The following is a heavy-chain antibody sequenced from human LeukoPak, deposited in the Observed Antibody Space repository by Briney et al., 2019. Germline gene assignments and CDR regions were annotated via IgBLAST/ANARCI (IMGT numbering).Heavy chain of an antibody. CDR2: LNSDGSDT. J-gene: IGHJ4*02. Sequence: GGSLRLSCAASGFTFSNFYMHWVRHAPGKGLEWVARLNSDGSDTMYADSVKGRFTISRDNAKNTLSLQMNSLRAEDTAMYYCARVRYCVSTSCYSYFDYWGQGTLVTVSS. CDR3: ARVRYCVSTSCYSYFDY. V-gene: IGHV3-74*03. D-gene: IGHD2-2*01. CDR1: GFTFSNFY.